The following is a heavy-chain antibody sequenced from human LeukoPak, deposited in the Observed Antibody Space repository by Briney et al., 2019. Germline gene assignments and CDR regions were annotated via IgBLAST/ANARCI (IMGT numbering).Heavy chain of an antibody. V-gene: IGHV1-69*05. CDR1: GGTFSSYA. D-gene: IGHD5-12*01. CDR2: IIPIFGTA. Sequence: ASVKVSCKASGGTFSSYAISWVRQAPGQGLEWMGGIIPIFGTANYAQKFQGRVTITTDESTSTAYMELSSLRSEDTAVYYCARDGWLRFLGSFDPWGQGTLATVSS. CDR3: ARDGWLRFLGSFDP. J-gene: IGHJ5*02.